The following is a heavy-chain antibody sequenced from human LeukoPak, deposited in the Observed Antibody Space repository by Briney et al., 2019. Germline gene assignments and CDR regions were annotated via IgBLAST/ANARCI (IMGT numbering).Heavy chain of an antibody. CDR3: ARDTPAYCSSTRCPLSDY. V-gene: IGHV3-7*01. Sequence: GGSLRLSCAASGFTFSSYWMSWVRQAPGKGLEWVANIKQDGSEKYYVDSVKGRFTISRDNAKNSLYLQMNSLRAEDTAVYYCARDTPAYCSSTRCPLSDYWGQGTLVTVSS. CDR2: IKQDGSEK. J-gene: IGHJ4*02. D-gene: IGHD2-2*01. CDR1: GFTFSSYW.